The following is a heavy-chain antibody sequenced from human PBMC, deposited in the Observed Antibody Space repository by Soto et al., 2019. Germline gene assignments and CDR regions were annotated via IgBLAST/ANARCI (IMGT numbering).Heavy chain of an antibody. Sequence: QVQLQESGPGLVKPSGTLSLTCAVSSGSISSSNWWSWVRQPPGKGLEWIGEIYHSGSTNYNPSLKSRVTISVDKSKNQFSLKLSSVTAADTAVYYCARFVYLWFGETKSGEGWFDPWGQGTLVTVSS. J-gene: IGHJ5*02. CDR2: IYHSGST. CDR3: ARFVYLWFGETKSGEGWFDP. V-gene: IGHV4-4*02. CDR1: SGSISSSNW. D-gene: IGHD3-10*01.